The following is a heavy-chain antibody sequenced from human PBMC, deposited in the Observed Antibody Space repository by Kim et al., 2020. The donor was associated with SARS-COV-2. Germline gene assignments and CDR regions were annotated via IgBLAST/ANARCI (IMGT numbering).Heavy chain of an antibody. J-gene: IGHJ5*02. V-gene: IGHV4-59*13. CDR3: ARERVHSSGLTWVDP. D-gene: IGHD3-22*01. CDR1: GGSISSYS. Sequence: SETLSLTCTVSGGSISSYSWSWIRQPPGKGLEWIGYIYYSGSTNYNPSLKSRVTISVDTSKNQFSLKLSSVTAADTAVYYCARERVHSSGLTWVDPWGQG. CDR2: IYYSGST.